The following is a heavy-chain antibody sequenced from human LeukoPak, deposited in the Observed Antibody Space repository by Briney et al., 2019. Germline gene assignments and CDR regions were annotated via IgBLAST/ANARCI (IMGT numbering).Heavy chain of an antibody. CDR3: ARVKAAAGNRAKSPFDY. D-gene: IGHD6-13*01. J-gene: IGHJ4*02. CDR1: GGSFSGYY. V-gene: IGHV4-34*01. Sequence: PSETLSLTCAVYGGSFSGYYWSWIRQPPGRGLEWIGEINHSGSTNYNPSLKSRVTISVDTSKNQFSLKLSSVTAADTAVYYCARVKAAAGNRAKSPFDYWGQGTLVTVSS. CDR2: INHSGST.